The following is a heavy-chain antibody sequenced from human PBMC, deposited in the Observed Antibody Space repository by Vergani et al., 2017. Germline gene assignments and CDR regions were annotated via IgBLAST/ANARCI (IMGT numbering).Heavy chain of an antibody. CDR2: TSGST. CDR3: ARAVAYDYIWGSLPFDP. D-gene: IGHD3-16*01. CDR1: GGSISSGRYY. V-gene: IGHV4-61*02. J-gene: IGHJ5*02. Sequence: QVQLQESGPGLVKPSQTLSLTCTVSGGSISSGRYYWSWIRQPAGKGLEWIGTSGSTNYNPSLKSRVTISVDTSKNQFSLKLSSVTAADTAVYYCARAVAYDYIWGSLPFDPWGQGTLVTVSS.